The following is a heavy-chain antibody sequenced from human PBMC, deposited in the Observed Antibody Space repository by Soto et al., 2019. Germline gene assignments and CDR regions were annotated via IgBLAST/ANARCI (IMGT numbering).Heavy chain of an antibody. Sequence: PSETLSLTCAVYGGSFSGYYWSWIRQPPGKGLEWIGEINHSGSTNYNPSLKSRVTISVDTSKNQFSLKLSSVTAADTAVYYCARLPRGSWNYYYYGMDVWGQGTTVTVSS. V-gene: IGHV4-34*01. CDR2: INHSGST. CDR1: GGSFSGYY. D-gene: IGHD6-13*01. CDR3: ARLPRGSWNYYYYGMDV. J-gene: IGHJ6*02.